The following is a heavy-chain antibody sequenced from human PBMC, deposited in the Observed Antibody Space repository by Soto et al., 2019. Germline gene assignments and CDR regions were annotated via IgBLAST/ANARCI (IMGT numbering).Heavy chain of an antibody. D-gene: IGHD3-10*01. CDR2: INSDGSST. CDR3: ARGPTYYYGSGSYLWPFDY. J-gene: IGHJ4*02. V-gene: IGHV3-74*01. Sequence: GGSLRLSCAASGFTFSSYWMHWVRQAPGKGLVWVSRINSDGSSTSYADSVKGRFTISRDNAKNTLYLQMNSLRAEDTAVYYCARGPTYYYGSGSYLWPFDYWGQGTLVTVSS. CDR1: GFTFSSYW.